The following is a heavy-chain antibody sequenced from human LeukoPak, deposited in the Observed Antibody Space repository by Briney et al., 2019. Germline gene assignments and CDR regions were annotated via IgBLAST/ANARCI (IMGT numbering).Heavy chain of an antibody. CDR1: GFTFSSYN. CDR3: AKVDPSYCSSTSCYPRGAFDI. J-gene: IGHJ3*02. D-gene: IGHD2-2*01. Sequence: PGGSLRLSCAASGFTFSSYNMNWVRQAPGKGLEWVSSISSSSYIYYADSMKGRFTISRDNSKNTLYLQMNSLRAEDTAVYYCAKVDPSYCSSTSCYPRGAFDIWGQGTMVTVSS. V-gene: IGHV3-21*01. CDR2: ISSSSYI.